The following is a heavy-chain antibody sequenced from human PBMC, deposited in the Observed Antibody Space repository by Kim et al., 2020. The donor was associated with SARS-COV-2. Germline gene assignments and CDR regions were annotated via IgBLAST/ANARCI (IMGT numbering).Heavy chain of an antibody. CDR2: IRGDAGSR. Sequence: GGSLRLSCAASGFTFSSYALSWVRQAPGKGLEWVSAIRGDAGSRYYADSVKGRFTISRDNSKNTLYLQMNSLRAEDTAIYYCAKDYAYGTYWGGYGMDVWGQGTTVTVSS. CDR3: AKDYAYGTYWGGYGMDV. CDR1: GFTFSSYA. V-gene: IGHV3-23*01. J-gene: IGHJ6*02. D-gene: IGHD3-16*01.